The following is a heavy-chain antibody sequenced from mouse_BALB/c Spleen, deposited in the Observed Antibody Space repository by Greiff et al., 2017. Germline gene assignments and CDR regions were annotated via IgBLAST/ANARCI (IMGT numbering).Heavy chain of an antibody. D-gene: IGHD2-2*01. CDR3: ARYYGYDVGFAY. J-gene: IGHJ3*01. Sequence: EVKVVESGPSLVKPSQTLSLTCSVTGDSITSGYWNWIRKFPGNKLEYMGYISYSGSTYYNPSLKSRISITRDTSKNQYYLQLNSVTTEDTATYYCARYYGYDVGFAYWGQGTLVTVSA. CDR1: GDSITSGY. CDR2: ISYSGST. V-gene: IGHV3-8*02.